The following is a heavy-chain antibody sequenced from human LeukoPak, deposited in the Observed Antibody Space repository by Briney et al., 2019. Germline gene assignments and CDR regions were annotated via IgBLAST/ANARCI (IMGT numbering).Heavy chain of an antibody. V-gene: IGHV3-23*01. Sequence: GGSLRLSCAASGFTFSSYAMSWVRQAPGKGLEWVSAISGSGSSTYYADSVKGRFTISRDNSKNTLYLQMNSLRAEDTAVYYCAKDVTMIGEGDAFDIWGQGTMVTVSS. CDR1: GFTFSSYA. J-gene: IGHJ3*02. CDR2: ISGSGSST. CDR3: AKDVTMIGEGDAFDI. D-gene: IGHD3-22*01.